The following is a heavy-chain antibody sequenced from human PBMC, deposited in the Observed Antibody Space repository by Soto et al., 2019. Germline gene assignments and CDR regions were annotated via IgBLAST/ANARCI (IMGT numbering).Heavy chain of an antibody. J-gene: IGHJ4*02. Sequence: SETLSLTCTVSGGSISSGGYYWSWIRQHPGKGLEWIGYIYYSGSTYYNPSLKSRVTISVDTSKNQFSLKLSSVTAADTAVYYCARGVVITWYYFDYWGQGTLVTVSS. CDR2: IYYSGST. D-gene: IGHD3-22*01. V-gene: IGHV4-31*03. CDR3: ARGVVITWYYFDY. CDR1: GGSISSGGYY.